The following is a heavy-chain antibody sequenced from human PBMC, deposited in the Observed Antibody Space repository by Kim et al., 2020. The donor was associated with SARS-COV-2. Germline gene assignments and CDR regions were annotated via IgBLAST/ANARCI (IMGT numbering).Heavy chain of an antibody. CDR2: IIPIFGTA. V-gene: IGHV1-69*13. CDR3: ARDDDYDILTGSRAFDY. J-gene: IGHJ4*02. D-gene: IGHD3-9*01. CDR1: GGTFSSYA. Sequence: SVKVSCKASGGTFSSYAISWVRQAPGQGLEWMGGIIPIFGTANYAQKFQGRVTITADESTSTAYMELSSLRSEDTAVYYCARDDDYDILTGSRAFDYWGQGTLVTVSS.